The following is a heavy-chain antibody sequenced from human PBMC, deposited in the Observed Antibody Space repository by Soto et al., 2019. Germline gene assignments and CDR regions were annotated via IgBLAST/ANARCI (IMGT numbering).Heavy chain of an antibody. CDR1: GYSFTSYW. CDR3: VRHCEYYVILTGSGYYMDV. Sequence: GESLKISCKGSGYSFTSYWIGWVRQMPGKGLEWMGIIYPGDSDTRYSPSFQGQVTISADKSISTAYLQWSSLKASDIAMYFCVRHCEYYVILTGSGYYMDVWGKGTTVTVSS. D-gene: IGHD3-9*01. V-gene: IGHV5-51*01. J-gene: IGHJ6*03. CDR2: IYPGDSDT.